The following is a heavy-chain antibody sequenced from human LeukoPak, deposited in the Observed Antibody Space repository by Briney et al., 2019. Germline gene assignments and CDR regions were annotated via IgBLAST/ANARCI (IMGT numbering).Heavy chain of an antibody. CDR2: IYYSGST. CDR1: VGSISSYY. Sequence: PSETLSLTCTVSVGSISSYYWSWIRQPPGKGLEWIGYIYYSGSTNYNPSLKSRVTISVDTSKNQFSLKLSSVTAADTAVYYCARYCSSTSCGRALDYWGQGTLVTVSS. J-gene: IGHJ4*02. D-gene: IGHD2-2*01. CDR3: ARYCSSTSCGRALDY. V-gene: IGHV4-59*08.